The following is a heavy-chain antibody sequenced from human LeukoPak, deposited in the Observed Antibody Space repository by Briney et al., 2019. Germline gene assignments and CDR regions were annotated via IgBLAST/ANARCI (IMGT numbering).Heavy chain of an antibody. V-gene: IGHV4-31*03. D-gene: IGHD6-19*01. CDR2: IYYSGST. Sequence: TLSLTCTVSGGSISSGGYYWSWIRQHSGKGLEWIGYIYYSGSTYYNPSLKSRVTISVDTSKNQFSLKLSSVTAADTAVYYCARRVAVTDSGGFFDYWGQGALVTVSS. CDR3: ARRVAVTDSGGFFDY. J-gene: IGHJ4*02. CDR1: GGSISSGGYY.